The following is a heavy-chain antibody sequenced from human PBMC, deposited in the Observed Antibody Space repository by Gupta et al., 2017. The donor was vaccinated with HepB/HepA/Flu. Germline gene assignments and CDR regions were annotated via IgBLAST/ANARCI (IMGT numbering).Heavy chain of an antibody. CDR2: INHSGST. CDR3: AKEGRAGAGYFDY. J-gene: IGHJ4*02. Sequence: QVQLQQWGAGLLKPSETLSLSCAVYGGSFSGYYWRWIRQPPGKGLEWIGEINHSGSTNYMPALRSRVTISVETVKNQLSLKLRSVNAADTAVYYGAKEGRAGAGYFDYWGQGTLVTVSS. CDR1: GGSFSGYY. V-gene: IGHV4-34*01. D-gene: IGHD6-13*01.